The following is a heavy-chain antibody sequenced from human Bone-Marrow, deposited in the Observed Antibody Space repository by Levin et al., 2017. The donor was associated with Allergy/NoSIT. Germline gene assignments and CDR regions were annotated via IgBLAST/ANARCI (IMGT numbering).Heavy chain of an antibody. V-gene: IGHV3-74*01. J-gene: IGHJ4*02. CDR1: AFSFLSSW. CDR3: ARGLTSFSNWYADY. D-gene: IGHD1-20*01. CDR2: ISGDGTNT. Sequence: SLLLSFSSSAFSFLSSWLHWVRQAPGKGLVWISRISGDGTNTFYADSVKGRFTMSRDNAKNMVFLQMSSLRAEDTAIYYCARGLTSFSNWYADYWGQGTLVSVSS.